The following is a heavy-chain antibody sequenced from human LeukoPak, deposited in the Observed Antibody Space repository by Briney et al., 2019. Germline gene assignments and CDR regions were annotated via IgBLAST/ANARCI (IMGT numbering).Heavy chain of an antibody. Sequence: GGSLRLSCAASGFRFSSYAMSWVRQAPGEGLEWVSAISASAGSTYYADSVKGRFTISRDNSKNTLYLQMNSLRAEDTAVYYCARGIVVVTAIFQHWGQGTLVTVSS. J-gene: IGHJ1*01. CDR1: GFRFSSYA. CDR2: ISASAGST. V-gene: IGHV3-23*01. D-gene: IGHD2-21*02. CDR3: ARGIVVVTAIFQH.